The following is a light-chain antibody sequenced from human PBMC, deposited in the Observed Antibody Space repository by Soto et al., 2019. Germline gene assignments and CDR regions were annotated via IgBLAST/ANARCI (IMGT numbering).Light chain of an antibody. CDR3: QQYSSSPPEFT. J-gene: IGKJ3*01. CDR1: QSISSSY. V-gene: IGKV3-20*01. CDR2: GAS. Sequence: EIVLTQSPGTLSLSPGERATLSCRASQSISSSYLAWYQQRPGQAPRLLIFGASYRATGIPDRFSGSGSGTAFTLTISRLEPEDFAVYYCQQYSSSPPEFTLALGPKWIAN.